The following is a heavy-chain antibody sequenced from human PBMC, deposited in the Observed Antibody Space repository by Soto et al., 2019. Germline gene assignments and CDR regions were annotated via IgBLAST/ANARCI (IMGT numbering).Heavy chain of an antibody. CDR2: INHSGST. CDR1: GGSFSGYY. CDR3: ARVRSVGYIWGSYRHSFDY. Sequence: QVQLQQWGAGLLKPSETLSLMCAVYGGSFSGYYWSWIRQPPGKGLEWIGEINHSGSTNYNPSLKSRITISVDTSRNQFSLKLSSVTAADTAVYYCARVRSVGYIWGSYRHSFDYWGQGILVTVSS. J-gene: IGHJ4*02. D-gene: IGHD3-16*02. V-gene: IGHV4-34*01.